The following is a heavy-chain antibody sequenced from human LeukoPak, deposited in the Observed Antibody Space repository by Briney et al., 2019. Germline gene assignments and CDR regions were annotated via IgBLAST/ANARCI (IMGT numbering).Heavy chain of an antibody. D-gene: IGHD3-10*01. Sequence: KTGGSLRLSCAASGFTFSDYYMSWIRQAPGKGLEWVSYISSSGSTIYYADSVKGRFTISRDNAKSSLYLQMNSLRAEDTAVYYCARESTYYYTYPPTLWGQGTLVTVSS. CDR1: GFTFSDYY. CDR3: ARESTYYYTYPPTL. J-gene: IGHJ4*02. V-gene: IGHV3-11*01. CDR2: ISSSGSTI.